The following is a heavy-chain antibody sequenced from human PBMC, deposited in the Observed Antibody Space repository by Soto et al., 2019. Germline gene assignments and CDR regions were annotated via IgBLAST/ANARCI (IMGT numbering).Heavy chain of an antibody. CDR3: ARGGVDVVATSAFDS. Sequence: QVQLVQAGAEMKKPGSSVKVSCKASGGTFNNYAISWVRQAPGQGLEWMGGIITIIGTADYAHKFQGRLVISADESTGTNFMELSSMRSKDTALYYCARGGVDVVATSAFDSWGQGTLVTVSS. CDR2: IITIIGTA. D-gene: IGHD5-12*01. V-gene: IGHV1-69*01. J-gene: IGHJ4*02. CDR1: GGTFNNYA.